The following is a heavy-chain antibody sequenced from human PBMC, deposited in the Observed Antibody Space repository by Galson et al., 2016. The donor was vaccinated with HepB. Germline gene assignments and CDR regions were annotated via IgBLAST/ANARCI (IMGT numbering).Heavy chain of an antibody. Sequence: SETLSLTCAVSGYSISSAYYWGWVRQPPGKGLEWIGNIFHSGSTYYNPSLKGRVAISIDTSKNHFSLKLISVTAADTSVYYFAIAPYGMDVWGQGTTVTVSS. CDR1: GYSISSAYY. CDR3: AIAPYGMDV. J-gene: IGHJ6*02. V-gene: IGHV4-38-2*01. CDR2: IFHSGST.